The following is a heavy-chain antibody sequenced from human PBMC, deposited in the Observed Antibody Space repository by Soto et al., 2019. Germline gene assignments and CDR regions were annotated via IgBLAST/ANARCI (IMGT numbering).Heavy chain of an antibody. CDR2: INSSGST. Sequence: SETLSLTCTVSGGSFGSSGYYWGWIRRAPGKGLEWIGSINSSGSTFSNPSLKSRVTLSVDTSKNQFSLKLTSVTAADTALYYCSRRAPEGFGPWGQGTMVTV. CDR3: SRRAPEGFGP. CDR1: GGSFGSSGYY. V-gene: IGHV4-39*01. J-gene: IGHJ5*02.